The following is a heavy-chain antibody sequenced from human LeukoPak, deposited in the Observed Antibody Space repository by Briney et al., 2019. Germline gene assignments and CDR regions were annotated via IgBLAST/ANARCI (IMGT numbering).Heavy chain of an antibody. D-gene: IGHD6-13*01. V-gene: IGHV4-4*07. Sequence: SETLSLTCTVSGGSIVSHYWNWIRQPAGRGLEWIGRLYASGTTNTSPSLKSRVTMSVDTSKNQFSLKLSSVTAADTAVYYCAKDSSTWGNLAGHFDSWGQGTLVTVSS. CDR2: LYASGTT. J-gene: IGHJ4*02. CDR1: GGSIVSHY. CDR3: AKDSSTWGNLAGHFDS.